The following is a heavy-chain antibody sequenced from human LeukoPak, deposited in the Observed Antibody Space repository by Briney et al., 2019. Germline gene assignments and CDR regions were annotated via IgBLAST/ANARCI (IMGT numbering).Heavy chain of an antibody. CDR1: GYTFTGYY. D-gene: IGHD3-9*01. J-gene: IGHJ6*02. CDR2: NKPNSGGT. CDR3: AREYYDILTGYWALYYYGMDV. Sequence: ASVKVSCKASGYTFTGYYMHWVRQAPVQGLEWMGWNKPNSGGTNYAQKFQGRVTMTRDTSISTAYMELSRLRSDDTAVYYCAREYYDILTGYWALYYYGMDVWGQGTTVTVSS. V-gene: IGHV1-2*02.